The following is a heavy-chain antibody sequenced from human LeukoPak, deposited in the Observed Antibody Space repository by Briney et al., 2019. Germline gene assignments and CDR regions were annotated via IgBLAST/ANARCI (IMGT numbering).Heavy chain of an antibody. CDR1: GGSMISTNYY. CDR2: VFNNGGT. V-gene: IGHV4-39*01. J-gene: IGHJ4*02. CDR3: ARGVLLGFGELFRDVGGNFDY. Sequence: PSETLSLTCSVSGGSMISTNYYWAWIRQPPGKGLEWIGTVFNNGGTYYNPSLRSRVTISINTSKNQFSLKLSSVTAADTAVYYCARGVLLGFGELFRDVGGNFDYWGQGTLVTVSS. D-gene: IGHD3-10*01.